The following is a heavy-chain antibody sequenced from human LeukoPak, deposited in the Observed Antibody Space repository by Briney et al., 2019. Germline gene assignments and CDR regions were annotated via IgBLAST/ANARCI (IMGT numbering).Heavy chain of an antibody. J-gene: IGHJ6*03. Sequence: GGSLRLSCAASGFTFSNAWMSWVRQAPGKGLEWVGRIKSKTDGGTTDYAAPVKGRFTISRDDSKNTLYLQMNSLKTEDTAVYYCYLPVGGKYYYYYYMDVWGKGTTVTVSS. D-gene: IGHD1-26*01. CDR1: GFTFSNAW. CDR3: YLPVGGKYYYYYYMDV. V-gene: IGHV3-15*01. CDR2: IKSKTDGGTT.